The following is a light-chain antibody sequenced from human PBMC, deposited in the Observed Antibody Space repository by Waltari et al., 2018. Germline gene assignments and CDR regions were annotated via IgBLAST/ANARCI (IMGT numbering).Light chain of an antibody. V-gene: IGKV3-20*01. J-gene: IGKJ1*01. CDR3: QQHGTLPAT. Sequence: EIVLTQSPGTASLSPGERGTLSCRASQRVGSSSLTWYQQKPGQAPRLVIYRASRRATGIPDRFRGSGSGTDFSLTIGRLEPEAFSVYYCQQHGTLPATFGQGIKVEIK. CDR2: RAS. CDR1: QRVGSSS.